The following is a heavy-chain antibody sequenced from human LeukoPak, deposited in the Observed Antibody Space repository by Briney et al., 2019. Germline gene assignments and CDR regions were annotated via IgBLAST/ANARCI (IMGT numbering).Heavy chain of an antibody. Sequence: SETLSLTCTVSGGSIRSSYYYWGWIRQPPGKGLEWIGSIYDSGSTYYNPSLKSRVTISVDTSKNQFSLKLSSVTAADTAVYYCARGLGYSSGWPNWFDPWGQGTLVTVSS. CDR2: IYDSGST. CDR1: GGSIRSSYYY. D-gene: IGHD6-19*01. J-gene: IGHJ5*02. CDR3: ARGLGYSSGWPNWFDP. V-gene: IGHV4-39*07.